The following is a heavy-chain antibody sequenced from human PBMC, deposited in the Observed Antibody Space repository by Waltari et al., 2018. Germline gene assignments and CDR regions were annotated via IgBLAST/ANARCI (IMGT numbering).Heavy chain of an antibody. D-gene: IGHD6-13*01. CDR3: AKGVSSWYVDHIDH. Sequence: GDYVEGRFTISRDNSKNTLYLQMNSLRPEDTAVYYCAKGVSSWYVDHIDHWGQGTLVTVSS. V-gene: IGHV3-30*02. J-gene: IGHJ4*02.